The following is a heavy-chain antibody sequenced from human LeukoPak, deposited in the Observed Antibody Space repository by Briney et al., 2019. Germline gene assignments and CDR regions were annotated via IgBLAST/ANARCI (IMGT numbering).Heavy chain of an antibody. Sequence: AGGSLRLSCAASGFTVSSNYMSWVRQAPGKGLEWVSVIYSGGSTYYADSVKGRFTISRDNSKNTLYLQMNSLRAEDTAVYYCATMWDPELELTFGYWGQGTLVTVSS. D-gene: IGHD1-7*01. CDR3: ATMWDPELELTFGY. J-gene: IGHJ4*02. CDR1: GFTVSSNY. V-gene: IGHV3-53*01. CDR2: IYSGGST.